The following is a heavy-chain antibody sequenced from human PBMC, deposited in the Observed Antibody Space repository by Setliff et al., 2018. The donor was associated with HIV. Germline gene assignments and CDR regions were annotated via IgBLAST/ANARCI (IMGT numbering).Heavy chain of an antibody. CDR3: ARDPYPNRGSLDAFQI. V-gene: IGHV3-48*01. J-gene: IGHJ3*02. CDR1: GFIFSDFW. Sequence: PGGSLRLSCAASGFIFSDFWMTWVRRAPGKGLEWVSHISSSSNGIWYADSVKGRFTISRDNGKSSVYLQMHSRRAEDTAVYYCARDPYPNRGSLDAFQIWGQGTMVTVSS. CDR2: ISSSSNGI. D-gene: IGHD7-27*01.